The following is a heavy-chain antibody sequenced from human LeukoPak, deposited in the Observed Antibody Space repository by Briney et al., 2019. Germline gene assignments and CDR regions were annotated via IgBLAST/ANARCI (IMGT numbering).Heavy chain of an antibody. CDR1: GGSISSSSYY. J-gene: IGHJ4*02. V-gene: IGHV4-39*07. CDR2: INHSGST. Sequence: SETLSLTCTVSGGSISSSSYYWGWIRQPPGKGLEWIGEINHSGSTNYNPSLKSRVTISVDTSKNQFSLKLSSVTAADTAVYYCARRQDYYGSGSYYHYWGQGTLVTASS. CDR3: ARRQDYYGSGSYYHY. D-gene: IGHD3-10*01.